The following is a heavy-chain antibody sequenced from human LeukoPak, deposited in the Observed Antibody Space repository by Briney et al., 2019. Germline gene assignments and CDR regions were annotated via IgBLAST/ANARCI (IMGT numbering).Heavy chain of an antibody. D-gene: IGHD6-19*01. CDR2: MSPNSGST. CDR1: GYTFTSYD. V-gene: IGHV1-8*01. Sequence: ASVKVSCKASGYTFTSYDINWVRQATGQGLEWMGWMSPNSGSTSYAQKFQGRVTMTRDTSTSTVYMELSSLRSEDTAVYYCAREGEAVAGLEFDYWGQGTPVTVSS. J-gene: IGHJ4*02. CDR3: AREGEAVAGLEFDY.